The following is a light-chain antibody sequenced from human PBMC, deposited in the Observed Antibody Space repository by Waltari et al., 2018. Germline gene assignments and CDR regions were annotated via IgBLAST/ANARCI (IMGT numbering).Light chain of an antibody. CDR3: QQRTDWLWT. CDR2: DAS. CDR1: HRISKF. Sequence: EVVLTQSPATLSLSPGERATLSRRASHRISKFLAWYQHRPGQAPRLLMYDASDRPPGIPARFSGSGSGTDFTLTISSLEPEDFAVYYCQQRTDWLWTFGQGTKVEIK. V-gene: IGKV3-11*01. J-gene: IGKJ1*01.